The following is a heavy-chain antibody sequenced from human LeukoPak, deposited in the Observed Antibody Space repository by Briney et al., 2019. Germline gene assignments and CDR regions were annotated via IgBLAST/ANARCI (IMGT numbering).Heavy chain of an antibody. Sequence: ASVKVSCKASGYTFTSYGISWVRQAPGQGLEWMGWISAYNGNTNYAQKLQGRVTMTTDTSTSTAYMELRSLRSDDTAVYYCAREPSRYYGSGSFPFGYWGQGTLVTVS. CDR1: GYTFTSYG. V-gene: IGHV1-18*01. CDR3: AREPSRYYGSGSFPFGY. CDR2: ISAYNGNT. J-gene: IGHJ4*02. D-gene: IGHD3-10*01.